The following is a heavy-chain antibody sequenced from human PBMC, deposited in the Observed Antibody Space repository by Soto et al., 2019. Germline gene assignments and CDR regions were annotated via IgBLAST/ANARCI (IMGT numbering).Heavy chain of an antibody. Sequence: SVQVLCKASGGTFSSYAISCVRHAPGQGLEWMGEIIAIVGTTHYAQNVQGRVTVTADESTSTVYMELSGLRAEDRAVYYCARYSYDGSGECAFDIWGQGTMVTVSS. J-gene: IGHJ3*02. D-gene: IGHD5-12*01. V-gene: IGHV1-69*13. CDR2: IIAIVGTT. CDR1: GGTFSSYA. CDR3: ARYSYDGSGECAFDI.